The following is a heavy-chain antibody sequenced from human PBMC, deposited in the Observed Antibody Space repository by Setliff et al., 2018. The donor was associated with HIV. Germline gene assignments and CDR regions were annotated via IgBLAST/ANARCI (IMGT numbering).Heavy chain of an antibody. J-gene: IGHJ3*02. CDR2: INHSGST. CDR1: GGSFSGYY. Sequence: SETLSLTCAVYGGSFSGYYWSWIRQPPGKGLEWIGEINHSGSTNYNPSLKSRVTISVDTAKNQFSLKLSSVTAADTAVYYCARGQGCGGGCHYAFEMWGQGTMVTISS. CDR3: ARGQGCGGGCHYAFEM. V-gene: IGHV4-34*01. D-gene: IGHD2-21*02.